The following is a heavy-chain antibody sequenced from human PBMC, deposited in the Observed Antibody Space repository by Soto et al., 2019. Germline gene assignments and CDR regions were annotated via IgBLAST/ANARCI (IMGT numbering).Heavy chain of an antibody. D-gene: IGHD6-6*01. CDR1: GGSFSGYY. Sequence: SETLSLTCAVCGGSFSGYYWSWIRQPPGKGLEWIGEINHSGSTNYNPSLKSRVTISVDTSKNQFSLKLSSVTAADTAVYYCARAVPEYSSSNNWFDPWGQGTLVTVSS. CDR2: INHSGST. V-gene: IGHV4-34*01. J-gene: IGHJ5*02. CDR3: ARAVPEYSSSNNWFDP.